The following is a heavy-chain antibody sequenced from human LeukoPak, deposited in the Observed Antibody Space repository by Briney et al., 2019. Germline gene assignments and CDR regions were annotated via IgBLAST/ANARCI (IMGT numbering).Heavy chain of an antibody. CDR2: INGSGGST. J-gene: IGHJ4*02. CDR1: GFTFSSYA. D-gene: IGHD4-17*01. CDR3: AKAPPTVTTPRLKTHYFDY. V-gene: IGHV3-23*01. Sequence: GGSLRLSCAASGFTFSSYAMSWVRQAPGKGLEWVSAINGSGGSTYYADSVKGRFTISRDNSKNTLYLQMNSLRAEDTAVYYCAKAPPTVTTPRLKTHYFDYWGQGTLVTVSS.